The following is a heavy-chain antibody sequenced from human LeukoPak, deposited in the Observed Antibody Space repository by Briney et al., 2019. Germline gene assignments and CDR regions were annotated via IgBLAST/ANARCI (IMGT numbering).Heavy chain of an antibody. D-gene: IGHD7-27*01. V-gene: IGHV4-39*07. CDR3: ASRSELGIGIDY. Sequence: PSETLSLTCTVSGGSISSSSYYWGWIRQPPGKGLEWIGSIYYSGSTYYNPSLKSRVTISVDTSKNQFSLKLSSVTAADTAVYYCASRSELGIGIDYWGQGALVTVSS. J-gene: IGHJ4*02. CDR2: IYYSGST. CDR1: GGSISSSSYY.